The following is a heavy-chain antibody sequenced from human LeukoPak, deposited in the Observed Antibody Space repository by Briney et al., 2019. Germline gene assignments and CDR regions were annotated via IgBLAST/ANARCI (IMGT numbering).Heavy chain of an antibody. D-gene: IGHD2-8*01. CDR2: TYYSGTT. V-gene: IGHV4-39*02. CDR1: GDAINNGLHF. Sequence: PSETLSLTCAVSGDAINNGLHFWGWIRQPPGRGPEWIATTYYSGTTFYNPSLRSRVTISVDTSNNHFSLILYSVTAADTGVYYCARQPPRVYQWTFDYWGQGVLVTVSS. CDR3: ARQPPRVYQWTFDY. J-gene: IGHJ4*02.